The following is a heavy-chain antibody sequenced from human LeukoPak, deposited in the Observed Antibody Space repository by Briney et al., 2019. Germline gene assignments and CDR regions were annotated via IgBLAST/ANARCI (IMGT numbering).Heavy chain of an antibody. CDR2: IYHSGSI. CDR1: GDSLGSGMYY. CDR3: ARCPPAVDSSGYYSFFDY. J-gene: IGHJ4*02. D-gene: IGHD3-22*01. V-gene: IGHV4-39*01. Sequence: ASETLSLTCTVSGDSLGSGMYYWGWIRQAPGKGLTWIGSIYHSGSIFYNASFESRVAMSVDPSNNQFSLRLTSVTAADTAVYYCARCPPAVDSSGYYSFFDYWGQGTLVTVSS.